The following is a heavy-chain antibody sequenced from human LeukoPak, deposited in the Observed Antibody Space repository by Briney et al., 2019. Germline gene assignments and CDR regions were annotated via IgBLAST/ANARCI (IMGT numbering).Heavy chain of an antibody. D-gene: IGHD6-19*01. CDR3: ARAVVGKEDLDY. V-gene: IGHV3-30*04. J-gene: IGHJ4*02. Sequence: GGSLRLSCAASGFTFSIYAIHWVRQAPGKGLEWVAVISHDGSTTYYADSVKGRFTISRDNSKNTLYLQMDTLGAEDTAVYYCARAVVGKEDLDYWGQGTLVAVSS. CDR2: ISHDGSTT. CDR1: GFTFSIYA.